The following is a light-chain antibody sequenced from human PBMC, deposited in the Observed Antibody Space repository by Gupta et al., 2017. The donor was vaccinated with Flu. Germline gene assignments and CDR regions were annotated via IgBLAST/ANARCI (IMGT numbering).Light chain of an antibody. Sequence: EIVLTQSPGTLSLSPGERATLSCRASQSISSTYLVWYQQRPGQAPRLLIYGASTRATGIPDRFSGSGSGTDFSLTISRLEPEDFAVYYCQQDDSSPQTFGQGTKVEIK. J-gene: IGKJ1*01. CDR2: GAS. CDR1: QSISSTY. CDR3: QQDDSSPQT. V-gene: IGKV3-20*01.